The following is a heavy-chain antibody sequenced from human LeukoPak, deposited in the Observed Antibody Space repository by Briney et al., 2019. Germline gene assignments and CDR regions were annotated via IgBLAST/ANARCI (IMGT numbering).Heavy chain of an antibody. CDR2: IYYSGST. Sequence: SETLSLTCTVSGDSISSYYWSWIRQPPGKGLEWIGYIYYSGSTSYNPSLKSRVTISVDTSKNHFSLRLSSVTAADTAVYYCAREVIATAGYDYWGQGTLVTVSS. CDR1: GDSISSYY. J-gene: IGHJ4*02. D-gene: IGHD6-13*01. V-gene: IGHV4-59*01. CDR3: AREVIATAGYDY.